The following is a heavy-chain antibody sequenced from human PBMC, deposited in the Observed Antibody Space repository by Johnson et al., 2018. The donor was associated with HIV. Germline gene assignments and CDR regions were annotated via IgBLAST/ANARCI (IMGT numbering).Heavy chain of an antibody. CDR2: ISYDGSNK. D-gene: IGHD4-23*01. CDR3: ARGYGGNYDAFDI. J-gene: IGHJ3*02. CDR1: GFTFSSYA. V-gene: IGHV3-30*04. Sequence: QMQLVESGGGVVQPGGSLRLSCAASGFTFSSYAMHWVRQAPGKGLEWVAVISYDGSNKYYADSVKGRFTISRDNSKNTLYLQMNSLRAEDTAVYYCARGYGGNYDAFDIWGQGTMVTVSS.